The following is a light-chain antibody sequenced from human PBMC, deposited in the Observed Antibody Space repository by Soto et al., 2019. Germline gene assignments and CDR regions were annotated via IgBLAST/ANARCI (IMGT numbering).Light chain of an antibody. CDR2: WAS. V-gene: IGKV4-1*01. J-gene: IGKJ4*01. Sequence: IVVTQSPDSLGVSLGERATINCKSSQIFLSSSNNMNSLSWYQQKPGQPPKLLIYWASSRESGVPDRFSGSGSGTDFTLTISILQAEDGAVYFCQHYYTTPLTFGGGTKVDIK. CDR1: QIFLSSSNNMNS. CDR3: QHYYTTPLT.